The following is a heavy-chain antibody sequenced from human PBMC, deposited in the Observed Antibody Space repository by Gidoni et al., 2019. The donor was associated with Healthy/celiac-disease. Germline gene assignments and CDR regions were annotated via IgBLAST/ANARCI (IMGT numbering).Heavy chain of an antibody. Sequence: QVQLVQSGAEVKQPGASVKVSCKASGYTFTSYDINWVRQATGQGLEWMGWMNPNSGNTGYAQKFQGRVTMTRNTSISTAYMELSSLRSEDTAVYYCARGLRTGNYYYYGMDVWGQGTTVTVSS. D-gene: IGHD4-17*01. CDR1: GYTFTSYD. CDR3: ARGLRTGNYYYYGMDV. J-gene: IGHJ6*02. V-gene: IGHV1-8*01. CDR2: MNPNSGNT.